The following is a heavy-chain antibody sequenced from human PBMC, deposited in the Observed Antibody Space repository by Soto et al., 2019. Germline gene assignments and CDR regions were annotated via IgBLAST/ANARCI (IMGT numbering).Heavy chain of an antibody. CDR2: MNPNSGNT. D-gene: IGHD2-8*01. V-gene: IGHV1-8*01. CDR1: GYTFTSYD. J-gene: IGHJ5*01. Sequence: ASVKVSCKASGYTFTSYDINWVRQATGQGLEWMGWMNPNSGNTGYAQKFQGRVTMTRNTSISTAYMELSSLRSEDTAVYYCARRLMVYANWFDSSGQGTLVTVSS. CDR3: ARRLMVYANWFDS.